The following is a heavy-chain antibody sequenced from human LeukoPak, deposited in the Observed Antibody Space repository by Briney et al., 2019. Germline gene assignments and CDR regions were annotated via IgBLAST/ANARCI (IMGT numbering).Heavy chain of an antibody. V-gene: IGHV1-18*01. D-gene: IGHD3-3*01. CDR1: GYTFTSYG. J-gene: IGHJ6*03. CDR3: ARDQSDFWSGYYHYYMDV. Sequence: ASVKVSCKASGYTFTSYGISWVRQAPGQGLEWMGWISAYNGNTNYAQKLQGRVTMTTDTSTSTAYMELRSLRSDDTAVYYCARDQSDFWSGYYHYYMDVWGKGTTVTVSS. CDR2: ISAYNGNT.